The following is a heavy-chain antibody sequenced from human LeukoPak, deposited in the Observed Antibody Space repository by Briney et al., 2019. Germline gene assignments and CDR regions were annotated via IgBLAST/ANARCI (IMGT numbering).Heavy chain of an antibody. V-gene: IGHV3-11*01. D-gene: IGHD2-15*01. CDR2: IRSSGSTI. CDR3: AREGAVFSGGSYYGLGAFDI. Sequence: GGSLRLSCAASGFTFSDYYMSWIRQAPGKGLEWVSYIRSSGSTIYYADSVKGRFTISRDNAKNSLYLQLNSLRAEDTAVYYCAREGAVFSGGSYYGLGAFDIWGQGTMVTVSS. CDR1: GFTFSDYY. J-gene: IGHJ3*02.